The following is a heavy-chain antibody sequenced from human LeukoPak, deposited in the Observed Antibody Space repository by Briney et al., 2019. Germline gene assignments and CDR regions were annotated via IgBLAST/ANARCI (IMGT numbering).Heavy chain of an antibody. Sequence: SVKVSCKASLGTFISYAIRWVRQPPGKGLEWVGRIIPILGIANYAKKFQGSGTITADESTSTAYMELSSLRSEDTAVYYCARDFMITLGGVIVPRYYGMDVWGQGTTVTVSS. J-gene: IGHJ6*02. CDR1: LGTFISYA. CDR3: ARDFMITLGGVIVPRYYGMDV. D-gene: IGHD3-16*02. V-gene: IGHV1-69*04. CDR2: IIPILGIA.